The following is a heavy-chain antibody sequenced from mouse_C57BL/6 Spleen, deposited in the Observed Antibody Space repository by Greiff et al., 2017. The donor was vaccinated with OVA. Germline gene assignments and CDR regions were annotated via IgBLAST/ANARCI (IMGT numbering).Heavy chain of an antibody. CDR2: IYPRDGST. J-gene: IGHJ3*01. D-gene: IGHD5-5*01. CDR1: GYTFTSYD. V-gene: IGHV1-85*01. Sequence: QVQLQQSGPELVKPGASVKLSCKASGYTFTSYDINWVKQRPGQGLEWIGWIYPRDGSTKYNEKFKGTATFTVDTSSSTAYMELHDLTSEDSAVYFCARHYPFAYWGQGTLVTVSA. CDR3: ARHYPFAY.